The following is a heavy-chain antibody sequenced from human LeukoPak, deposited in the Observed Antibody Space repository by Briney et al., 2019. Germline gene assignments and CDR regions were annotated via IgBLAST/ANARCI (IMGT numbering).Heavy chain of an antibody. J-gene: IGHJ4*02. V-gene: IGHV2-5*01. CDR1: GFSLSTSGVG. CDR2: IYWNDDK. D-gene: IGHD3-10*01. CDR3: AHSRYYYGSATMRFDY. Sequence: SGPTLVKPTQTLTLTCTFSGFSLSTSGVGVGWIRQPPGKALEWLALIYWNDDKRYSPSLKSRLTITKDTSKNQVVLTMTNMDPVDTATYYCAHSRYYYGSATMRFDYWGQGTLVTVSS.